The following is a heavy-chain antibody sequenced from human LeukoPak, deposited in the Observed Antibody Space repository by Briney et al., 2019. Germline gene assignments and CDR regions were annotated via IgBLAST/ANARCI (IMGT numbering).Heavy chain of an antibody. J-gene: IGHJ4*02. CDR2: IYHSGST. CDR3: ARDRREWELLSPFDY. D-gene: IGHD1-26*01. Sequence: PSETLSLTCTVSGYSISSGYYWGWIRQPPGKGLEWIGSIYHSGSTYYNPSLKSRVTISVDTSKNQFSLKLSSVTAADTAVYYCARDRREWELLSPFDYWGQGTLVTVSS. CDR1: GYSISSGYY. V-gene: IGHV4-38-2*02.